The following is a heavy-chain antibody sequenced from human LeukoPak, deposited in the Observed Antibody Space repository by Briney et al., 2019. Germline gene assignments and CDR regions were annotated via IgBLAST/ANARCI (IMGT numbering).Heavy chain of an antibody. CDR2: ISSSSSYI. CDR3: AKDGDFWSGYYPYDDY. CDR1: GFTFSSYS. Sequence: PGGSLRLSCAASGFTFSSYSMNWVRQAPGKGLEWVSSISSSSSYIYYADSVKGRFTISRDNAKNSLYLQMNSLRAEDTAVYYCAKDGDFWSGYYPYDDYWGQGTLVTVSS. D-gene: IGHD3-3*01. J-gene: IGHJ4*02. V-gene: IGHV3-21*01.